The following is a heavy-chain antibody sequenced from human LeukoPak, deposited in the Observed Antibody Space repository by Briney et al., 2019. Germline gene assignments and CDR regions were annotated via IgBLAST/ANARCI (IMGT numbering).Heavy chain of an antibody. CDR1: GGTFSSYA. V-gene: IGHV1-69*13. D-gene: IGHD3-3*01. Sequence: GASVKVSCKASGGTFSSYAISWVRQAPGQGLEWMGGIIPIFGTANYAQKFQGRVTITADESTSTAYMELSSLRSEDTAVYYCAREVGGTYYDFWSGYYTGNDAFDIWGQGTMVTVSS. J-gene: IGHJ3*02. CDR2: IIPIFGTA. CDR3: AREVGGTYYDFWSGYYTGNDAFDI.